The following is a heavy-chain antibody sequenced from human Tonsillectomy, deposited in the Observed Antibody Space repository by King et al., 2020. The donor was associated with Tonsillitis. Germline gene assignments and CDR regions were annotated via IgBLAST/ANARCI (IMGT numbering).Heavy chain of an antibody. V-gene: IGHV4-34*01. CDR1: GGSFSGYY. D-gene: IGHD4/OR15-4a*01. J-gene: IGHJ6*03. Sequence: VQLQQWGAGLLKPSETLSLTCAVYGGSFSGYYWSWIRQPPGKGLEWIGEINHSGSTNYIPSLKSRLTISVDTSKNQFSLMVSSVTAADTAVYYCARLVLSGYYYYMDVWDKGTTVTVSS. CDR3: ARLVLSGYYYYMDV. CDR2: INHSGST.